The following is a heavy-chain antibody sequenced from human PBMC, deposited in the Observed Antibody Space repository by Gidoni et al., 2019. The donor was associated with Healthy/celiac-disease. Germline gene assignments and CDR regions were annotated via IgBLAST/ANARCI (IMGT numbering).Heavy chain of an antibody. D-gene: IGHD2-2*01. CDR3: ARDQVVPAAPDAFDI. V-gene: IGHV3-48*02. CDR2: ISSSSSTI. CDR1: GFPFGSYS. Sequence: EVQLVESGGGLVQPGGSLRLACAASGFPFGSYSMNWVRQAPGKGLEWVSYISSSSSTIYYADSVKGRFTISRDNAKNSLYLQMNSLRDEDTAVYYCARDQVVPAAPDAFDIWGQGTMVTVSS. J-gene: IGHJ3*02.